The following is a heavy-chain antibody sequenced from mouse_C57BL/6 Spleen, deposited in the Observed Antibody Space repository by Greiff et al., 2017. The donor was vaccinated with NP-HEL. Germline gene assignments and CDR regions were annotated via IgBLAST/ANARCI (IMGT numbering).Heavy chain of an antibody. Sequence: EVKLVESGGGLVKPGGSLKLSCAASGFTFSSYAMSWVRQTPEKRLEWVATISDGGSYTYYPDNVKGRFTISRDNAKNNLYLQMSHLKSEDTAMYYCARGGGSSYDFDYWGQGTTLTVSS. CDR3: ARGGGSSYDFDY. CDR2: ISDGGSYT. CDR1: GFTFSSYA. D-gene: IGHD1-1*01. V-gene: IGHV5-4*03. J-gene: IGHJ2*01.